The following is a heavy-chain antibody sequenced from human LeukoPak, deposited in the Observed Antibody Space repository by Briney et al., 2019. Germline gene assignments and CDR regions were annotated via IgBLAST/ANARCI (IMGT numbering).Heavy chain of an antibody. CDR1: GGTIGSSSYY. J-gene: IGHJ4*02. V-gene: IGHV4-39*01. D-gene: IGHD3-10*01. CDR2: IYYSGNT. CDR3: ARLSARYYGSGTVDY. Sequence: SETLSLTCTVSGGTIGSSSYYWGWIRQPPGKGLEWIGSIYYSGNTYYNPSLKSRVTISVDTSKNQFSLKLSSVTAADTAVYYSARLSARYYGSGTVDYWGQGTLVTVSS.